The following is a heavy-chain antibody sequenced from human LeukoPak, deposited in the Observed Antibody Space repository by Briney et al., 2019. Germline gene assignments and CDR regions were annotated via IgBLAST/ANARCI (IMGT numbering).Heavy chain of an antibody. CDR2: TYYRSNWYS. Sequence: SQTLSLTCAISGDSVSSNSAAWNWIRQSPSRGLEWLGRTYYRSNWYSDYAVSVKSRITINPDTSKNQFSLHLNSVTPEDTAVYYCAREGGHGYSFDYWGEGTLVTVSS. CDR3: AREGGHGYSFDY. J-gene: IGHJ4*02. V-gene: IGHV6-1*01. CDR1: GDSVSSNSAA. D-gene: IGHD2-15*01.